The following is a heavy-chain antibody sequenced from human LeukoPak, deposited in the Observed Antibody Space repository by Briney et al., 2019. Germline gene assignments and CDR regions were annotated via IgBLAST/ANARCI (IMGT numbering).Heavy chain of an antibody. Sequence: SQTLSLTCAISGDSVSNNIATWNWVRQSPSRGLEWLGRTYYRSRWGNDYAISVKSRITINPDTSRNQFSLQLNSVTPEDTAVYYCAKDVTYYYDSSGPDYWGQGTLVTVSS. V-gene: IGHV6-1*01. CDR2: TYYRSRWGN. J-gene: IGHJ4*02. CDR1: GDSVSNNIAT. D-gene: IGHD3-22*01. CDR3: AKDVTYYYDSSGPDY.